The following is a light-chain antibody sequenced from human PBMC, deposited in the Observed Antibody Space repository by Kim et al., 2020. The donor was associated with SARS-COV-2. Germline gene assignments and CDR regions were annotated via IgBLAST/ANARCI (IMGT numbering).Light chain of an antibody. CDR1: SNDIGGDEY. CDR3: SSYGGSDNLV. V-gene: IGLV2-8*01. CDR2: EIT. Sequence: GQSVPISCTGTSNDIGGDEYVSWYQQHPGKAPQLMIYEITKRPSGVPDRFSGSKSGNTASLTVSGLQADDEADYYCSSYGGSDNLVFGGGTQLTVL. J-gene: IGLJ3*02.